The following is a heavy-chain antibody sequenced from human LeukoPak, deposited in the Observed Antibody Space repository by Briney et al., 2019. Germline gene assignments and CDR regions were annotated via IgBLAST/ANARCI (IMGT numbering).Heavy chain of an antibody. J-gene: IGHJ6*03. CDR1: GFIFSSSG. V-gene: IGHV3-30*02. CDR3: AKQMTERPHYYYMDV. CDR2: TQDDESNK. Sequence: GGSLRLSCAASGFIFSSSGMHWVRQAPGKGLEWVAFTQDDESNKYYSDSVKGRFTISRDNSKNTLFLQMSSLRPEDTALYYCAKQMTERPHYYYMDVWGRGTTLTVSS.